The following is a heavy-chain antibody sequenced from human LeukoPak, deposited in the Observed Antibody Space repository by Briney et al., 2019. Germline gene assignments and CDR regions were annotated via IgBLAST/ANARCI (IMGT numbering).Heavy chain of an antibody. CDR2: IIPNFGTP. CDR3: ARDQGYSRSWYDSGRAFDL. J-gene: IGHJ3*01. CDR1: GGTFSSYT. V-gene: IGHV1-69*06. D-gene: IGHD6-13*01. Sequence: GASVKVSCKASGGTFSSYTISWVRQAPGQGLEWMGGIIPNFGTPNYAQKFQGRVTITADKSTSTVYMELSSLRSEDTAVYYCARDQGYSRSWYDSGRAFDLWGQGTMVTVSS.